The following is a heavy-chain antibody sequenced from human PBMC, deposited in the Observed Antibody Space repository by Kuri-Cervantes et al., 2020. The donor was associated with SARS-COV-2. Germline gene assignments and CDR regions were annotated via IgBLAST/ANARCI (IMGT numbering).Heavy chain of an antibody. V-gene: IGHV1-69*13. CDR1: GGTFSSYA. D-gene: IGHD5-18*01. Sequence: SVKASCKASGGTFSSYAISWVRQAPGQGLEWMGGIIPIFGTASYAQKFQGRVTITADESTSTAYMELSSLRSEDTAVYYCARDVGFGYSYGHSYGMDVWGQGTTVTVSS. J-gene: IGHJ6*02. CDR2: IIPIFGTA. CDR3: ARDVGFGYSYGHSYGMDV.